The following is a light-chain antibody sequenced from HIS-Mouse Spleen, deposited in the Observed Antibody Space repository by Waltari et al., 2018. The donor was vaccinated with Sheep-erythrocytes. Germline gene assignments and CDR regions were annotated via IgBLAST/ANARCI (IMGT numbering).Light chain of an antibody. Sequence: QSALTQPASVSGSPGQSITISCTGTSSHVGGYNYVSWYQQHPGKAPKLMIYEVSTRPSGVSNRFSGSKSGNTASLTISGLQAEDEADYYCSSYTSSSTWVFGGGTKLTVL. CDR2: EVS. J-gene: IGLJ3*02. CDR1: SSHVGGYNY. CDR3: SSYTSSSTWV. V-gene: IGLV2-14*01.